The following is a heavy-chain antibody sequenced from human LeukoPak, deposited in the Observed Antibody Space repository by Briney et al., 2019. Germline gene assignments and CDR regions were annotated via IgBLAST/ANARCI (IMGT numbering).Heavy chain of an antibody. CDR2: IYYSGST. J-gene: IGHJ4*02. CDR1: GGSISSYY. Sequence: SETLSLTCTVSGGSISSYYWSWIRQPPGKGLEWIGYIYYSGSTNYIPSLKSRVTISVDTSKNQFSLKLSSVTAADTAVYYCARAFRGYFDYWGQGTLVTVSS. V-gene: IGHV4-59*01. D-gene: IGHD3-10*01. CDR3: ARAFRGYFDY.